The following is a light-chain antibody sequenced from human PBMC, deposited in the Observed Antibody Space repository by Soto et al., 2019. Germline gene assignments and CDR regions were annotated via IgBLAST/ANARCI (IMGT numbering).Light chain of an antibody. V-gene: IGKV3-11*01. Sequence: IVLAQSPTTLSLSAGERATVSCRTSQNVANSLAWYQEKPGQAPRLLIYDASNRATGIPPRFSGSGSRTDFTLTISSLEPEDLAVYYCQQRSSWPPPTFGGGTKVDIK. CDR2: DAS. J-gene: IGKJ4*01. CDR1: QNVANS. CDR3: QQRSSWPPPT.